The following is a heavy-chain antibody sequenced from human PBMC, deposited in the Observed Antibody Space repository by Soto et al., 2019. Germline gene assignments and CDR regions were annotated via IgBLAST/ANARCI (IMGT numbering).Heavy chain of an antibody. D-gene: IGHD3-3*01. J-gene: IGHJ4*02. CDR1: GFTFSSYA. V-gene: IGHV3-23*01. CDR2: ISGSGGST. CDR3: AKTVYYDFWSGPSRFDY. Sequence: EVQLLESGGGLVQPRGSLRLSCAASGFTFSSYAMSWVRQAPGKGLEWVSAISGSGGSTYYADSVKGRFTISRDNSKNTLYLQMNSLRAEDTAVYYCAKTVYYDFWSGPSRFDYWGQGTLVTVSS.